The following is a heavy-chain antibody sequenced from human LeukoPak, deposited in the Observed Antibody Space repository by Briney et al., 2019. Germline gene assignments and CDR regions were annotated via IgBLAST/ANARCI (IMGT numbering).Heavy chain of an antibody. V-gene: IGHV4-4*09. CDR2: IYASGST. CDR3: ASHADVFDAFDI. Sequence: SETLSLTCTVSGGSISNYYWSWIRQPPGKGLEWIGYIYASGSTNYNPSLKSRVTISVDTSKSHFSLRLNSVTAADTAVYYCASHADVFDAFDIWGQGTMVTVSS. D-gene: IGHD2-8*01. J-gene: IGHJ3*02. CDR1: GGSISNYY.